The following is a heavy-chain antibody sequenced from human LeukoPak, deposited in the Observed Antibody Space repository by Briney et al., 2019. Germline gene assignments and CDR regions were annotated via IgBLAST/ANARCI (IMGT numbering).Heavy chain of an antibody. Sequence: SETLSLTCTVSGGSISSYYWSWIRQPPGKGLEWIGYIYYSGSTNYNPSLKSRVTISVDTSKNQFSLKLSSVTAADTAVYYCASSMGGERTSWYFDLWGRGTLVTVSS. CDR3: ASSMGGERTSWYFDL. V-gene: IGHV4-59*01. J-gene: IGHJ2*01. D-gene: IGHD1-26*01. CDR2: IYYSGST. CDR1: GGSISSYY.